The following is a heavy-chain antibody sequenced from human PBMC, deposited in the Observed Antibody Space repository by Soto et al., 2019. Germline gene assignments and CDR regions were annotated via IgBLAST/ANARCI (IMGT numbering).Heavy chain of an antibody. CDR2: ISAYNGNT. CDR1: GYTFTSYG. J-gene: IGHJ3*02. V-gene: IGHV1-18*01. Sequence: GASVKVSCKASGYTFTSYGISWVRQAPGQGLEWMGRISAYNGNTNYAQKLQGRVTMTTDTSTSTAYMELRSLRSDDTAVYYCARVNSSGSSHAFDIWGQGTMVTVSS. CDR3: ARVNSSGSSHAFDI. D-gene: IGHD6-19*01.